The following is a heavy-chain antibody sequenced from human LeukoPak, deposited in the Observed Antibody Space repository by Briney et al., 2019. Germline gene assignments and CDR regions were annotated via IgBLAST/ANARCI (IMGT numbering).Heavy chain of an antibody. CDR2: IIPIFGTA. J-gene: IGHJ4*02. CDR1: GGTFSSYA. D-gene: IGHD5-12*01. V-gene: IGHV1-69*01. Sequence: AASVNVSCKASGGTFSSYAISWVRQAPGQGLEWMGGIIPIFGTANYAQTFQGRVTITADESTSTAYMELSSLRSEDTAVYYCARARYSGYDPHYWGQGTLVTVSS. CDR3: ARARYSGYDPHY.